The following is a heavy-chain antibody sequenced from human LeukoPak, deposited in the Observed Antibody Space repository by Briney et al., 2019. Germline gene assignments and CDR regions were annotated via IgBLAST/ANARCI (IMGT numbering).Heavy chain of an antibody. J-gene: IGHJ4*02. CDR3: AKGLYYFDS. Sequence: SETLSLTCTVSGGFISTYYWTWIRQPAGKGLGWIGRIHTIGSTNYNPSLKSRVTMSLDTSKNQFSLKLSSVTAADTAVYFCAKGLYYFDSWGQGTLVTVSS. CDR2: IHTIGST. CDR1: GGFISTYY. V-gene: IGHV4-4*07.